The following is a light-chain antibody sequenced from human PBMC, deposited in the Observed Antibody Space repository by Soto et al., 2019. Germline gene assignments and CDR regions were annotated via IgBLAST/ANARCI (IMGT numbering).Light chain of an antibody. CDR1: RSISSW. CDR3: QQYSVYWT. Sequence: DIQMTQSPSTLSGSVGDRVTITCRASRSISSWLAWYQQKPGKAPKLLIYDASSLESGVPSRFSGSGSGTEFTLTINSLQPDDFATYYCQQYSVYWTFGQGTKADIK. V-gene: IGKV1-5*01. J-gene: IGKJ1*01. CDR2: DAS.